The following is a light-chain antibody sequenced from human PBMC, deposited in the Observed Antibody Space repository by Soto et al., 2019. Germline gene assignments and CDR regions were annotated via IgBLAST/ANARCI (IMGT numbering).Light chain of an antibody. CDR1: SSNIGSNY. V-gene: IGLV1-47*01. Sequence: QSALTQPPSASGTPGQRGTISCSGSSSNIGSNYVYWYQQLPGTAPKLLIYRNNQRPSGVPDRFSGSKSGTSASLAISGLRSEDEADYYCAAWDDSLSGLVFGGGTKLTVL. J-gene: IGLJ2*01. CDR2: RNN. CDR3: AAWDDSLSGLV.